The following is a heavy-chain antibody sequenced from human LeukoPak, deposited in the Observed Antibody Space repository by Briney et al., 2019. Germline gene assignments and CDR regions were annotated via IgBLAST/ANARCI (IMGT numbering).Heavy chain of an antibody. CDR1: GGSISSGGYY. CDR2: IYYSGST. V-gene: IGHV4-31*03. CDR3: ARARSAAGNFDY. Sequence: PSETLSLTCTVSGGSISSGGYYWSWIRPHPGKGLEWIRYIYYSGSTYYNPFLKSRVTISADTSKNQYSLNLNSVTAADTAEYYCARARSAAGNFDYWGRGTLVTVSS. D-gene: IGHD6-19*01. J-gene: IGHJ4*02.